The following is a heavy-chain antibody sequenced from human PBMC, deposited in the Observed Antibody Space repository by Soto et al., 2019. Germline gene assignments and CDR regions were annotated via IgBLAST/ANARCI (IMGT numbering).Heavy chain of an antibody. D-gene: IGHD4-17*01. CDR2: ISSSSSYI. Sequence: EVQLVESGGGLVKPGGSLRLSCAASGFTFSSYSMNWVRQAPGKGLEWVSSISSSSSYIYYADSVKGRFTISRDNAKNSLYLQMNSLRAEDTAVYYCAREDYGDYDGGDDAFDIWGQGTMVTVSS. V-gene: IGHV3-21*01. CDR1: GFTFSSYS. CDR3: AREDYGDYDGGDDAFDI. J-gene: IGHJ3*02.